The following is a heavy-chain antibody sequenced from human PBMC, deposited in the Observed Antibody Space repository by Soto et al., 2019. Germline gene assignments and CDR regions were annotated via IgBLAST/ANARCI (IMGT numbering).Heavy chain of an antibody. Sequence: GYLRLSCAASGFPFSGSAMHWVRQASGKGLEWVGRIRSKANSYATAYAASVKGRFTISRDDSKNTAYLQMNSLKTEDTAVYYCTYDPTKYYGIDVWGQGTTVTVSS. CDR2: IRSKANSYAT. J-gene: IGHJ6*02. CDR1: GFPFSGSA. V-gene: IGHV3-73*01. CDR3: TYDPTKYYGIDV. D-gene: IGHD3-3*01.